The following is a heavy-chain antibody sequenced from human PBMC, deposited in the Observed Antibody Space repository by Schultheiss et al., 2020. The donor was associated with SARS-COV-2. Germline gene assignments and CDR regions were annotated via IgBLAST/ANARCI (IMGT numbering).Heavy chain of an antibody. D-gene: IGHD6-25*01. CDR3: ARDTYRASGLDK. Sequence: GGSLRLSCAASGFTFSSYGMHWVRQAPGMGLEWVAVISNDGSNKYYADSVKGRFTISRDNAKNSLYLQMNSLRAEDTAVYYCARDTYRASGLDKWGQGTLVTVSS. CDR2: ISNDGSNK. J-gene: IGHJ4*02. CDR1: GFTFSSYG. V-gene: IGHV3-30*03.